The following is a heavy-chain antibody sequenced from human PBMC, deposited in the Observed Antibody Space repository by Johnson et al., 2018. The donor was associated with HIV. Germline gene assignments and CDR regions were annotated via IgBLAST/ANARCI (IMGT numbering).Heavy chain of an antibody. CDR1: GFTFSSYA. V-gene: IGHV3-30*14. Sequence: VQLLESGGGVVRPGGSLRLSCAASGFTFSSYAMHWVRQAPGKGLEWVAVISYDGSNKYYADSVKGRFTISRENAKNSLYLQMNSLRAGDTAMYYCARDLFGAFDIWGQGTMVTVYS. J-gene: IGHJ3*02. CDR3: ARDLFGAFDI. D-gene: IGHD3-16*01. CDR2: ISYDGSNK.